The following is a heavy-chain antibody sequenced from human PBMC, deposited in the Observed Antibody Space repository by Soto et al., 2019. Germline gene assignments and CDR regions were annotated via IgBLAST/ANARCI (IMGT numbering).Heavy chain of an antibody. D-gene: IGHD6-19*01. Sequence: AVKVSCKASGGTFSSYAISWVLQAPGQGLEWMGGIIPIFGTANYAQKFQGRVTITADKSTSTAYMELSSLRSEDTAVYYCARARIISGWYPYNWFDPWGQGTLVTVSS. V-gene: IGHV1-69*06. CDR2: IIPIFGTA. CDR3: ARARIISGWYPYNWFDP. J-gene: IGHJ5*02. CDR1: GGTFSSYA.